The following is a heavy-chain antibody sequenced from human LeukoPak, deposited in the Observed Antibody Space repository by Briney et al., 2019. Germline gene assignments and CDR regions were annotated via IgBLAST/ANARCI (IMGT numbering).Heavy chain of an antibody. CDR1: GGSISSYY. D-gene: IGHD6-13*01. CDR3: ARGRGYRIEDYFDY. Sequence: PSETLPLTCTVSGGSISSYYWSWIRQPPGKGLEWIGYTYYSGSTNYNPSLKSRVTISVETSKNEFSLKLRSVTAADTAVYYCARGRGYRIEDYFDYGGQETLVTVSS. V-gene: IGHV4-59*01. CDR2: TYYSGST. J-gene: IGHJ4*02.